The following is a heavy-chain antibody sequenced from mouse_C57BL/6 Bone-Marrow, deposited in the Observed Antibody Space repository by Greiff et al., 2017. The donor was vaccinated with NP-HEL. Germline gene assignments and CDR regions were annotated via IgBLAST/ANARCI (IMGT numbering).Heavy chain of an antibody. D-gene: IGHD1-1*01. Sequence: EVKLVESGPGLAKPSQTLSLTCSVTGYSITSDYWNWIRKFPGNKLEYMGYISYSGSTYYNPSLKSRIAITRDTSKNQYYLQLNSVTTEDTATSYCARYTHYYGSSYGDYAMDYWGQGTSVTVSS. J-gene: IGHJ4*01. V-gene: IGHV3-8*01. CDR3: ARYTHYYGSSYGDYAMDY. CDR1: GYSITSDY. CDR2: ISYSGST.